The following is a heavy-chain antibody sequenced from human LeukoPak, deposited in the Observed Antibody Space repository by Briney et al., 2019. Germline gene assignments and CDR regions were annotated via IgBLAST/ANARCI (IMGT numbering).Heavy chain of an antibody. CDR3: ARDEVARLPLDY. CDR1: GFTFSSYS. D-gene: IGHD6-25*01. J-gene: IGHJ4*02. V-gene: IGHV3-21*01. Sequence: GGSLRLSCAASGFTFSSYSMNWVRQAPGKGLEWVSSISSSSSYIYYADSVKGRFTISRDNAKSSLYLQMNSLRAEDTAVYYCARDEVARLPLDYWGQGTLVTVSS. CDR2: ISSSSSYI.